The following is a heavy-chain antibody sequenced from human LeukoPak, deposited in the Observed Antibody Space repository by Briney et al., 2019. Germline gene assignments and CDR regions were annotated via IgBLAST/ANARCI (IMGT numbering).Heavy chain of an antibody. Sequence: GGSLRLSCAASGFTFSSYSMNWVRQAPGKGLEWVSSISSSGSYIYYADSMQGRFTISRDNSKNSLFLQMNSLRAEDTAVYYCARGGAPYGDYRAFDYWGQGTLVTVSS. CDR1: GFTFSSYS. J-gene: IGHJ4*02. CDR3: ARGGAPYGDYRAFDY. CDR2: ISSSGSYI. D-gene: IGHD4-17*01. V-gene: IGHV3-21*01.